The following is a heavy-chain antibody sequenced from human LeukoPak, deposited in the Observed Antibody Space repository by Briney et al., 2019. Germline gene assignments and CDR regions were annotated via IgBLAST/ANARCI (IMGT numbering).Heavy chain of an antibody. CDR3: AKDARWGTGGRRVRSGYNPFDY. J-gene: IGHJ4*02. CDR1: GFTFSSYA. D-gene: IGHD2-8*02. Sequence: PGGSLRLSCAASGFTFSSYAMSWVRQAPGKGLEWVSAISGSGGSTYYADSVKGRFTISRDNSKNTLYLQMNSLRAEDTAVYCCAKDARWGTGGRRVRSGYNPFDYWGQGTLVTVSS. V-gene: IGHV3-23*01. CDR2: ISGSGGST.